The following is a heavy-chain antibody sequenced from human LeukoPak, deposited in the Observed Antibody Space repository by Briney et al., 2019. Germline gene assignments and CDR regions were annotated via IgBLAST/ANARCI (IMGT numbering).Heavy chain of an antibody. CDR1: GFTFSVYY. D-gene: IGHD2-21*01. V-gene: IGHV3-11*01. J-gene: IGHJ4*02. CDR2: ISSSGSTI. CDR3: ARERAILAPFFDY. Sequence: PVGSLRISCAASGFTFSVYYMSLIGQAAGTGLPRVSYISSSGSTIYYADSVKGRFTISRDNAKNSLYLQMNSLRAEDTAVYYCARERAILAPFFDYWGQGTLVTVSS.